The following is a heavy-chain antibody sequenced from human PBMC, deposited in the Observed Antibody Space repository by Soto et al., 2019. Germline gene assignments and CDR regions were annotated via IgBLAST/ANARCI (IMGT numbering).Heavy chain of an antibody. J-gene: IGHJ6*02. Sequence: SQTLSLTCAISGDSVSSNSAAWIWIRQSPSRGLEWLGRTYYRSKWYNDYAVSVKSRITISPDTSKNQLSLQLNSVTPEDTALYYCARATYGSGSYGMDVWGQGTTVTVSS. V-gene: IGHV6-1*01. CDR1: GDSVSSNSAA. D-gene: IGHD3-10*01. CDR2: TYYRSKWYN. CDR3: ARATYGSGSYGMDV.